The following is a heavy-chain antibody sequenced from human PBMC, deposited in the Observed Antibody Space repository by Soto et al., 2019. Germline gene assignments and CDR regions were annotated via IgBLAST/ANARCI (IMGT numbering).Heavy chain of an antibody. J-gene: IGHJ4*02. D-gene: IGHD3-22*01. CDR1: GGSFSVYY. CDR3: ARKAHYYDSSGYYSFDY. CDR2: INHSGST. V-gene: IGHV4-34*01. Sequence: SETLSVTCAVDGGSFSVYYWSWIGQPPGKGLEWIGEINHSGSTNYNPSLKSRVTISVDTSKNQFSLKLSSVTAADTAVYYCARKAHYYDSSGYYSFDYWGQGTMVTVSS.